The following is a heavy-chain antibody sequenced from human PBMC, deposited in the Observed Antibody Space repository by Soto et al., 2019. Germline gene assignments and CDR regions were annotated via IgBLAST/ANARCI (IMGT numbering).Heavy chain of an antibody. J-gene: IGHJ4*02. Sequence: GESLKISCAASGFTFSSYSMNWVRQAPGKGLEWVSSISSSSSYIYYADSVKGRFTISRDNAKNSLYLQMNSLRAEDTAVYYCARNRDVVVPAAIDYWGQGTLVTVSS. CDR1: GFTFSSYS. CDR2: ISSSSSYI. CDR3: ARNRDVVVPAAIDY. V-gene: IGHV3-21*01. D-gene: IGHD2-2*01.